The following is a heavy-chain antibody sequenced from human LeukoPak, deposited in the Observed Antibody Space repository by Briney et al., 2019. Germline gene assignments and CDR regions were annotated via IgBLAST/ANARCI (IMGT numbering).Heavy chain of an antibody. CDR1: GFTFSSFG. Sequence: PGGSLRLSCAASGFTFSSFGMHWVRQAPGKGLEWVAVIWYDGGHKHYADSVKGRFSISRDNSKNTVYLQMDRLRAEDTAVYYCARRKISMAGVATWGQGTLVTVSS. V-gene: IGHV3-33*01. CDR3: ARRKISMAGVAT. CDR2: IWYDGGHK. J-gene: IGHJ5*02. D-gene: IGHD6-19*01.